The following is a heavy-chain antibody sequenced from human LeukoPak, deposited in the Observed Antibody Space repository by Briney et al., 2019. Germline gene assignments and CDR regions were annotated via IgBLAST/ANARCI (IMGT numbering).Heavy chain of an antibody. Sequence: GGSLRLSCAASGFPFSDYSMNWVRQAPGKGLEWVSYISGSSSAIFYPDSVKGRFVISRDNAKNSLYLQMNNLRVEDTAVYYCARDAATVTVNWFDPWGQGTLVTVSS. V-gene: IGHV3-48*01. D-gene: IGHD4-17*01. CDR1: GFPFSDYS. CDR3: ARDAATVTVNWFDP. J-gene: IGHJ5*02. CDR2: ISGSSSAI.